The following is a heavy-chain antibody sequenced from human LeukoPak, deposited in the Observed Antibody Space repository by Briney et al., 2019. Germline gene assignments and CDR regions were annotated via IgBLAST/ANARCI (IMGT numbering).Heavy chain of an antibody. D-gene: IGHD3-22*01. V-gene: IGHV4-34*01. CDR3: ARSDSSGGYYYYYMDV. CDR2: INHSGST. CDR1: GGSFSGYY. Sequence: PSETLSLTCAVYGGSFSGYYWSWIRQPPGKGLEWIGEINHSGSTNYNPSLKSRVTISVDTSKNQFSLKLSSVTAADTAVYYCARSDSSGGYYYYYMDVWGKGTTVTISS. J-gene: IGHJ6*03.